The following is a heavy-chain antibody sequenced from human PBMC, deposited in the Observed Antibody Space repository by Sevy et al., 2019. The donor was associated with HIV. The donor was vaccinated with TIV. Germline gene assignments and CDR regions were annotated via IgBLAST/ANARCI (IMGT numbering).Heavy chain of an antibody. Sequence: SETLSLTCTVSGGSVSSGNYFWSWIRQPLGKGLEWIGYIYYSGNSGSTNYNPSLKSRVTISVDTSKNQFSLKLRSVTAADTAVYYCARGSRGYSYGWGQGTLVTVSS. CDR3: ARGSRGYSYG. V-gene: IGHV4-61*01. J-gene: IGHJ4*02. D-gene: IGHD5-18*01. CDR1: GGSVSSGNYF. CDR2: IYYSGNSGST.